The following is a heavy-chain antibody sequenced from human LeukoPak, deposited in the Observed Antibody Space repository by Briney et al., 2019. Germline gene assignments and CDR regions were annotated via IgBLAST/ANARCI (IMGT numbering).Heavy chain of an antibody. CDR2: ISAYNGNT. V-gene: IGHV1-18*01. CDR3: ARGYYDILTGYYYFDY. J-gene: IGHJ4*02. CDR1: GYTFTSYG. Sequence: EASVKVSCKASGYTFTSYGISWVRQAPGQGLEWMGWISAYNGNTNYAQKLQGRVTMTTDTSTSTAYMELRSLRSDDAAVYYCARGYYDILTGYYYFDYWGQGTLVTVSS. D-gene: IGHD3-9*01.